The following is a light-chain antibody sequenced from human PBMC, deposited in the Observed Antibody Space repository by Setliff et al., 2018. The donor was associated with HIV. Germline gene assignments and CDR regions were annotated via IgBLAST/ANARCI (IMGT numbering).Light chain of an antibody. V-gene: IGLV9-49*01. CDR3: GADHGSGSDFVYV. Sequence: QSVLTQPPSASASLGASVTLTCTLSSSYSGYKVDWYQQRPGKGPRFVMRVGTRGMVGSKGDGIPDRFSVLGSGLNRYLTIKNIQEEDESDYHCGADHGSGSDFVYVFGTGTKGTVL. CDR1: SSYSGYK. CDR2: VGTRGMVG. J-gene: IGLJ1*01.